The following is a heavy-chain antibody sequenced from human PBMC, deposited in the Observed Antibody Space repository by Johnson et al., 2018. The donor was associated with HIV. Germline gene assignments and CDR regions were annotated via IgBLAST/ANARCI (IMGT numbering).Heavy chain of an antibody. Sequence: QVQLVESGGGVVQPGRSLRLSCAASGFTFSNYAVHWVRQAPGKGLEWVAVMSSDGVNKYYADYVKGRFTVSRANSKNTLYLLMNSLRPEDTAVYYCARDPYDRGDGAFDIWGQGTMVTVSS. J-gene: IGHJ3*02. V-gene: IGHV3-30-3*01. CDR2: MSSDGVNK. D-gene: IGHD5-24*01. CDR1: GFTFSNYA. CDR3: ARDPYDRGDGAFDI.